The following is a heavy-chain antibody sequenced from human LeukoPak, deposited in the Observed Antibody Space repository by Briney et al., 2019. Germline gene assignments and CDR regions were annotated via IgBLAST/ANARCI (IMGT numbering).Heavy chain of an antibody. CDR2: IIPILGIA. D-gene: IGHD4-11*01. CDR1: GGTFSSYT. V-gene: IGHV1-69*04. CDR3: ARDRKSDYSNYGRPFDY. J-gene: IGHJ4*02. Sequence: SVKVSCKASGGTFSSYTISWVRQAPGQGLEWMGRIIPILGIANYAQKFQGRVTITAGKSTSTAYMELSSLRSEDTAVYYCARDRKSDYSNYGRPFDYWGQGTLVTVSS.